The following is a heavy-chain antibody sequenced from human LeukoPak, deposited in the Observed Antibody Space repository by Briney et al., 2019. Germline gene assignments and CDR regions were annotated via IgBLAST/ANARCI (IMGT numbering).Heavy chain of an antibody. V-gene: IGHV3-53*04. D-gene: IGHD1-14*01. CDR2: IYSGGST. CDR1: GFTLSSNY. Sequence: GGSLRLSCAASGFTLSSNYMSWVRQAPGKGLEWVSVIYSGGSTYYPDSVKGRFTISRHNSKNALYLQMNSVRAEETAVYYCARAGGMDVWAKGPRSPSP. J-gene: IGHJ6*02. CDR3: ARAGGMDV.